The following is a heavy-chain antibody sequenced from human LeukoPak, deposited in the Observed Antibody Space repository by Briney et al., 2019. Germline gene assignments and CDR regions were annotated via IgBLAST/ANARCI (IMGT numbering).Heavy chain of an antibody. D-gene: IGHD2-8*01. CDR1: GYTFTSYG. CDR2: ISAYNGNT. CDR3: ARIDIVLMVYAI. J-gene: IGHJ4*02. Sequence: ASVTVSCKASGYTFTSYGISWVRQAPGQGLEWMGWISAYNGNTNYAQKLQGRVTMTTDTSTITAYMELRSLRSDDTAVYYCARIDIVLMVYAIWGQGTLVTVSS. V-gene: IGHV1-18*01.